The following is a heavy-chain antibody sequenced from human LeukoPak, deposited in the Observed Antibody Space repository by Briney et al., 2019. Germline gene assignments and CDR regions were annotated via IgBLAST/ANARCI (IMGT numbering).Heavy chain of an antibody. CDR2: ICYSGST. D-gene: IGHD3-22*01. CDR3: ARATTYYDSSGHYDWFQS. V-gene: IGHV4-39*01. CDR1: GGSISSSSYC. J-gene: IGHJ5*01. Sequence: PSETLSLTCTVSGGSISSSSYCWGWIRQPPGKGLEWIGSICYSGSTFYNPSLKSRVTLSVDTSKNQFSLKLSSVTAADTAVYYCARATTYYDSSGHYDWFQSWGQGTLVTVSS.